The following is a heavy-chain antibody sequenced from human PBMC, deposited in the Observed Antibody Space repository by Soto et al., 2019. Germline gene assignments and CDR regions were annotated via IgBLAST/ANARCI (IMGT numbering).Heavy chain of an antibody. CDR2: IYHSGSA. CDR1: GHSISSGFYY. V-gene: IGHV4-38-2*02. D-gene: IGHD5-12*01. Sequence: SETLSLTCTVSGHSISSGFYYWGWVRQPPGKGLEWIGSIYHSGSAYFNPSLKSRVTMSVDTSKNQLSLRLSSVTAAGTAVYYCARYGYSSSARFFDYWGQGTRVTVSS. CDR3: ARYGYSSSARFFDY. J-gene: IGHJ4*02.